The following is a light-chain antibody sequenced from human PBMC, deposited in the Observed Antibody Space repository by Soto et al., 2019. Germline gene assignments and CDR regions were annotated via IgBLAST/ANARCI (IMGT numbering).Light chain of an antibody. CDR2: DAS. CDR1: QSVSSY. V-gene: IGKV3-11*01. J-gene: IGKJ4*01. CDR3: QQRSNWPGLT. Sequence: EIVLTQSPATLSLSPGERATLSCRASQSVSSYLAWYQQKPGQAPRLLIYDASNRATGTPARFSGSGSGTDFTRIISSLEPEDFAVYYCQQRSNWPGLTFGGGTKVEIK.